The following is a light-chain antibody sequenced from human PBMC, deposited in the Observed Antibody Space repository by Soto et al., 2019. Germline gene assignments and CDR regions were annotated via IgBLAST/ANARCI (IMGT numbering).Light chain of an antibody. V-gene: IGKV3-11*01. Sequence: IVMTHSPATLSVSPWERATLSCRSSQSVSSNLAWYQQIPGQAPRLLIYDASNRATGIPARFSGSGSGTDFTLTISSLEPEDFAVYYCQQRSNWPPLFTFGPGTKVDIK. J-gene: IGKJ3*01. CDR1: QSVSSN. CDR3: QQRSNWPPLFT. CDR2: DAS.